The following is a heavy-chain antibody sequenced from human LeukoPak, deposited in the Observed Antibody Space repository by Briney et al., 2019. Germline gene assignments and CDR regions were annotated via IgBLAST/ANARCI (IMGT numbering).Heavy chain of an antibody. Sequence: ASVKVSCKASGYTFTSYGISWVRQAPGQGLEWMGWISAYNGNTNYAQKLQGRVTMTTGTSTSTAYMELRSLRSDDTAVYYCARVTYYGSGSPTKPVYYFDYWGQGTLVTVSS. D-gene: IGHD3-10*01. V-gene: IGHV1-18*01. J-gene: IGHJ4*02. CDR1: GYTFTSYG. CDR2: ISAYNGNT. CDR3: ARVTYYGSGSPTKPVYYFDY.